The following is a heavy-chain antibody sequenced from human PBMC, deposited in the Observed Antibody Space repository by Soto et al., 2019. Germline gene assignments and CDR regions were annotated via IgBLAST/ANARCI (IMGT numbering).Heavy chain of an antibody. CDR3: VRDNWSERTLFDY. Sequence: GGSLRLSCAASGFTFSTYAMHWVRQAPGKGLEWVAVTSHDGSIEYYADSVKGRFTIFRDNSKTTLYLQMNSLTTEDTAVYYCVRDNWSERTLFDYWGQGNLVTVS. D-gene: IGHD1-20*01. V-gene: IGHV3-30*04. CDR1: GFTFSTYA. CDR2: TSHDGSIE. J-gene: IGHJ4*02.